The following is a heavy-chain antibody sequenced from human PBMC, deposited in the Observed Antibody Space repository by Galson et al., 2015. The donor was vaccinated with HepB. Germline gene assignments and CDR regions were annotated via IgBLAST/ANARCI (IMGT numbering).Heavy chain of an antibody. J-gene: IGHJ2*01. V-gene: IGHV3-7*03. Sequence: SLRLSCAASGFTFSRYWMSWVRQAPGKGLEWVANIKQDGSEKYYVDSVKGRFTISRDNAKNSLYLQMNSLRAEDTAVYYCARPGRGRLKQNNWYFDLWGRGTLVTVSS. CDR3: ARPGRGRLKQNNWYFDL. D-gene: IGHD1-26*01. CDR1: GFTFSRYW. CDR2: IKQDGSEK.